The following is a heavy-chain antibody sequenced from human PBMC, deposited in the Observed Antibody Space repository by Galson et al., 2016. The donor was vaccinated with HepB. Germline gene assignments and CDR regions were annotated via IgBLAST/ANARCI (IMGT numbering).Heavy chain of an antibody. CDR3: ASSVRGSGSPPGGY. CDR1: GFTLSSYW. D-gene: IGHD3-10*01. V-gene: IGHV3-74*01. CDR2: INSDGSST. J-gene: IGHJ4*02. Sequence: SLRLSCAASGFTLSSYWTSWVRQAPGKGLVWVSRINSDGSSTGFADSVKGRFTISRDNAKNTLYLQMNSLRAEDTAVYYCASSVRGSGSPPGGYWGQGILVTVSS.